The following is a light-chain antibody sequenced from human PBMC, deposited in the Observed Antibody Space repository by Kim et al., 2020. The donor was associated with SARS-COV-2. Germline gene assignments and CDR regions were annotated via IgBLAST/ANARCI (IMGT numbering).Light chain of an antibody. CDR1: QSISSW. CDR3: QQYNSYPYT. V-gene: IGKV1-5*03. Sequence: SASVGDRVTITCRASQSISSWLAWYQQKPGKAPKLLIYKASSLESGVPSRFSGSGSGTEFTLTISSLQPDDLATYYCQQYNSYPYTFGQGTKLEI. J-gene: IGKJ2*01. CDR2: KAS.